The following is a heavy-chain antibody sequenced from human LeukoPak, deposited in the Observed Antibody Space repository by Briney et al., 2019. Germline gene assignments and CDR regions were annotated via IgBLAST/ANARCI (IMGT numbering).Heavy chain of an antibody. J-gene: IGHJ4*02. D-gene: IGHD3-10*01. CDR1: GFTFSNAW. CDR3: TTQRSRITMVRGVIRSDH. Sequence: PGGSLRLSCAASGFTFSNAWMSWVRQGPGKGLEWVGRIKSKTDGGTTGYAAPVKGRFTISRDDSKNTLYLQMNSLKTEDTAVYYCTTQRSRITMVRGVIRSDHWGQGTLVTVSS. V-gene: IGHV3-15*01. CDR2: IKSKTDGGTT.